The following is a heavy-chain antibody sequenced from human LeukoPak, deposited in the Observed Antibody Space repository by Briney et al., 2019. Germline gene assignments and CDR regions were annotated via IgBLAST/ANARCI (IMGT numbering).Heavy chain of an antibody. V-gene: IGHV3-66*01. D-gene: IGHD2-21*01. CDR3: VRDDGVAPYDY. CDR2: IFVGGGT. J-gene: IGHJ4*02. Sequence: GGSLRLSCAASGFAVSSRYICWVRQAPGKGLEWVAVIFVGGGTSYIDSVRGRFTVSRDDSKNTVYLQMNSLRVEDTAVYYCVRDDGVAPYDYWGQGTLVTVSS. CDR1: GFAVSSRY.